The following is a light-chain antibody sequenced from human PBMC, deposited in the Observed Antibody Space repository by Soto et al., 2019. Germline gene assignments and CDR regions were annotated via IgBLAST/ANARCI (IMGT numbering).Light chain of an antibody. CDR2: NTN. CDR1: TGAVTSGHY. J-gene: IGLJ3*02. Sequence: QAVVTQEPSLTVSPGGTVTLTCGSSTGAVTSGHYPYWFQQKPGQAPRTLIFNTNKKHSWTPARFSGSLLGGKAALTLSDAQPQDEAAYYCLLAYSGDREVFGGGPKLTVL. CDR3: LLAYSGDREV. V-gene: IGLV7-46*01.